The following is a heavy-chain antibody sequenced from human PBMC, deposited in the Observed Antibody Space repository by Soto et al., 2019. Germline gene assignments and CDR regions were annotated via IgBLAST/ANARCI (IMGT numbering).Heavy chain of an antibody. Sequence: QVQLVESGGGVVKPGRSLRLSCAASGFTFSSYGMHWVRQAPGKGLEWVAVISYAGDYQYYADSVKGRFTISRDNSKNTLYLQMNTLRPEDTAVYFCAKSRGGSSWYEGDSWGQGTLVTVSS. J-gene: IGHJ4*02. CDR2: ISYAGDYQ. CDR1: GFTFSSYG. CDR3: AKSRGGSSWYEGDS. V-gene: IGHV3-30*18. D-gene: IGHD6-13*01.